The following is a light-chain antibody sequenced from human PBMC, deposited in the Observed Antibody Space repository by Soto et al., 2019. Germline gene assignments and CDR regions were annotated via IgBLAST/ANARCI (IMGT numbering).Light chain of an antibody. CDR1: IANIGSNY. CDR3: GSWDDTRSAVV. CDR2: DNF. J-gene: IGLJ2*01. Sequence: QSVLTQPPSVSEASGQKVIISCSGSIANIGSNYVSWYQQVPGSAPKLLLYDNFERPSGIPDRFSGSKSGTSAALAITGLQTGDEANYFCGSWDDTRSAVVFGGGTKLTVL. V-gene: IGLV1-51*01.